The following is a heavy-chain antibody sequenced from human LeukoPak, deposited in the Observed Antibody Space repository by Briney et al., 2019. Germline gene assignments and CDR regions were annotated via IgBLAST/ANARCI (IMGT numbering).Heavy chain of an antibody. J-gene: IGHJ3*01. D-gene: IGHD2-21*02. CDR3: AKDLGDPGDA. CDR1: GFSFRTYT. V-gene: IGHV3-21*01. CDR2: ISYNGIYT. Sequence: GGSLRLSCAASGFSFRTYTVNWVRQAPGKGPEWVSSISYNGIYTYYADSVKGRFTISRDNAKNSLYLQMHSLTVEDTAMYYCAKDLGDPGDAWGQGTMVTVSS.